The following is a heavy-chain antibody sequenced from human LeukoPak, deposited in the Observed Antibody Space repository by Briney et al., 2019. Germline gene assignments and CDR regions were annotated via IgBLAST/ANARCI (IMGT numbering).Heavy chain of an antibody. CDR1: GFSFSSYG. CDR3: ARYNGDYTAFDI. CDR2: IWYDGSKT. Sequence: GGSLRLSCDASGFSFSSYGMHRVRQAPGKGLEWVAVIWYDGSKTNYVDSVRGRVIISRDNSRDTLYLQMNSLRVEDTAVYYCARYNGDYTAFDIWGQGTMVTVSS. D-gene: IGHD4-17*01. V-gene: IGHV3-33*01. J-gene: IGHJ3*02.